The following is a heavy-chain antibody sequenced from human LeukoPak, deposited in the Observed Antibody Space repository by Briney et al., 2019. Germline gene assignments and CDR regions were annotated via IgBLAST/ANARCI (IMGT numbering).Heavy chain of an antibody. D-gene: IGHD3-10*01. J-gene: IGHJ4*02. CDR3: ARMDYGSGSYFDY. Sequence: GESLKISCKGSGYSFTSYWITWVRQMPGKGLEWMGRIDPSDSYTNYSPSFQGHVTISADKSISTAYLQWSSLKASDTAMYYCARMDYGSGSYFDYWGQGTLVTVSS. CDR1: GYSFTSYW. CDR2: IDPSDSYT. V-gene: IGHV5-10-1*01.